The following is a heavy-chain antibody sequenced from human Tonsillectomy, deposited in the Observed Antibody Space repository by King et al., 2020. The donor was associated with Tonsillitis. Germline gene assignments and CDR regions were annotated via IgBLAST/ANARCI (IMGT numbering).Heavy chain of an antibody. CDR1: GFTFSRYG. CDR2: ISYDGRKK. J-gene: IGHJ6*02. CDR3: ARGSVEDYYCMDV. Sequence: VQLVESGGGVVQPGRSLRLSCAASGFTFSRYGMHWVRQAPGKGLEWVALISYDGRKKHYADSVRGRFTISRDNSKNTLYLQMNSLRPEDTAVYYCARGSVEDYYCMDVWGQGTTVTVSS. V-gene: IGHV3-30*03. D-gene: IGHD6-25*01.